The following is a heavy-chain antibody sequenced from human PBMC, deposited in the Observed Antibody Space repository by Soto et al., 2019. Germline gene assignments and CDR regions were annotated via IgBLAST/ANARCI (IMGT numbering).Heavy chain of an antibody. D-gene: IGHD5-18*01. CDR2: IYYSGST. CDR1: GGSISSGGYY. Sequence: QVQLQESGPGLVKPSQTLSLTCTVSGGSISSGGYYWSWIRQHPGKGLEWIGYIYYSGSTYYNPFLKSRVTISVDTSKNQFSLKLSSVTAADTAVYYCARETWIRPESRYFDYWGQGTLVTVSS. CDR3: ARETWIRPESRYFDY. V-gene: IGHV4-31*03. J-gene: IGHJ4*02.